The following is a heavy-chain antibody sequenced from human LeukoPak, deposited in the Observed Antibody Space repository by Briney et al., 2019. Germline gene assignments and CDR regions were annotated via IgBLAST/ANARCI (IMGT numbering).Heavy chain of an antibody. Sequence: SQTLSLTCTVSGGSISSGSYYWSWIRQPAGKGLEWIGRIYTSGSTNYNPSLKSRVTISVDTSKNQSSLKLSSVTAADTAVYYCATNSDDFWSGYYYYYYYMDVWGKGTTVTVSS. D-gene: IGHD3-3*01. CDR2: IYTSGST. J-gene: IGHJ6*03. CDR1: GGSISSGSYY. CDR3: ATNSDDFWSGYYYYYYYMDV. V-gene: IGHV4-61*02.